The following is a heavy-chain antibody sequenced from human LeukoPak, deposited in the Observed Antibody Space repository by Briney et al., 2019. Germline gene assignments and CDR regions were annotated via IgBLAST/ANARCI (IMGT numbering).Heavy chain of an antibody. V-gene: IGHV4-61*08. D-gene: IGHD1-7*01. Sequence: SETLSLTCTVSGGSVSSGGFYWTWIRQPPGKGLEWIGYIYYSGSTNYIPSLRSRLTISVDTSKNQFPLKLSSVTAADTAVYYCAREDITGTASYFDYWGQGTLVTVSS. J-gene: IGHJ4*02. CDR2: IYYSGST. CDR1: GGSVSSGGFY. CDR3: AREDITGTASYFDY.